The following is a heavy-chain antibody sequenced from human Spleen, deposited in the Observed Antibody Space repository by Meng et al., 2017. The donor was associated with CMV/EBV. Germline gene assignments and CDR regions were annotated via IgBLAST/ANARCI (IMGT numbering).Heavy chain of an antibody. J-gene: IGHJ6*02. V-gene: IGHV3-23*01. CDR1: GFTFSKYA. CDR3: ARDPDIVVVPAAIPRNYYYYGMDV. CDR2: ISGSGGTT. D-gene: IGHD2-2*01. Sequence: GGSLRLSCAASGFTFSKYAMSWVRQAPGKGLEWVSNISGSGGTTYYADSVKGRFTISRDNSKNTLYLQMNSLRAEDTAVYYCARDPDIVVVPAAIPRNYYYYGMDVWGQGTTVTVSS.